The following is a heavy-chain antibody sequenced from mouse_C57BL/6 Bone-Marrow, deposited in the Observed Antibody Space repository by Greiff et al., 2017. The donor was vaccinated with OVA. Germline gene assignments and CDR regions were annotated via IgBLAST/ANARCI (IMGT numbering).Heavy chain of an antibody. V-gene: IGHV1-55*01. CDR2: IYPGSGST. J-gene: IGHJ2*01. CDR3: ARDNDSGRRLDCDD. D-gene: IGHD3-1*01. Sequence: QVQLQQPGAELVKPGASVKMSCKASGYTFTSYWITWVKQRPGQGLEWIGYIYPGSGSTNYNEKFKSKATLTVDTSSSTAYMQLSSLTSEDSAVYYCARDNDSGRRLDCDDGGQGTTLTVSS. CDR1: GYTFTSYW.